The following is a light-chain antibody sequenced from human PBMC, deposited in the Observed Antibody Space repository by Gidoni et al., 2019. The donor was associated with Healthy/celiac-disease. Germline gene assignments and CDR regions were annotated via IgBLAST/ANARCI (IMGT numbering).Light chain of an antibody. Sequence: DIQMTQSPSSPSASVGDRVTITCRASQSISSYLNWYQQKPGKAPKLLIYAASSLQSGVPSRFSGSGSGTDFTLTISSLQPEDFATYYCQQSYSTLRGTFGQGTKLEIK. CDR3: QQSYSTLRGT. CDR2: AAS. CDR1: QSISSY. J-gene: IGKJ2*02. V-gene: IGKV1-39*01.